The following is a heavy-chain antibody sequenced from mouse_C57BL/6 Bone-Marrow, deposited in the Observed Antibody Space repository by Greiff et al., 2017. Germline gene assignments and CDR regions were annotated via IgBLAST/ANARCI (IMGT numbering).Heavy chain of an antibody. Sequence: ELQLQQSGAELVRPGASVKLSCTASGFNIKDDYMHWVKQRPEQGLEWIGWIDPENGDTEYASKFQGKATITADTSSNTAYLQLSSLTSEDTAVYYCTTKLPRYFDVWGTGTTVTVSS. CDR2: IDPENGDT. CDR1: GFNIKDDY. J-gene: IGHJ1*03. CDR3: TTKLPRYFDV. V-gene: IGHV14-4*01. D-gene: IGHD1-1*01.